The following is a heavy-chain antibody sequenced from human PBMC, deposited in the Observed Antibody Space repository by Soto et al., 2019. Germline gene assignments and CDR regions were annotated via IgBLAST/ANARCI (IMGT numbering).Heavy chain of an antibody. V-gene: IGHV3-30*03. Sequence: PGGSLRLSCAASGFTFSSYGMHWVRQAPGKGLEWVAVISYDGSNKYYADSVKGRFTISRDNSKNTLYLQMNSLRAEDTAVYYCTGPPNFDYWGQGTLVTVSS. CDR3: TGPPNFDY. CDR2: ISYDGSNK. J-gene: IGHJ4*02. CDR1: GFTFSSYG. D-gene: IGHD2-8*01.